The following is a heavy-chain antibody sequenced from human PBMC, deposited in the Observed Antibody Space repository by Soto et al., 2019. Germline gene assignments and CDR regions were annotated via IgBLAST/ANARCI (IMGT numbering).Heavy chain of an antibody. CDR2: ISSNGGST. Sequence: GGSLRLSCAASGFTFSSYAMHWVRQAPGKGLEYVSAISSNGGSTYYANSVKGRFTISRDNSKNTLYLQMGSLRAEDMAVYYCARDRDGYNYYFDYWGQGTLVTVSS. D-gene: IGHD5-12*01. V-gene: IGHV3-64*01. CDR1: GFTFSSYA. J-gene: IGHJ4*02. CDR3: ARDRDGYNYYFDY.